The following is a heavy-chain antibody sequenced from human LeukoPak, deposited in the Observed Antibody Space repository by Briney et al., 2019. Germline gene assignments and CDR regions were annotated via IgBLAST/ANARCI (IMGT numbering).Heavy chain of an antibody. J-gene: IGHJ3*02. Sequence: GGSLRLSCAASGFTFSSYAMHWVRQAPGKGLEGVAVISYDGSNKYYADSVKGRFTIYRDNSKNTLYLQMNSLRAEDTAVYYCARDRHDAFDIWGQGTMVTVSS. CDR1: GFTFSSYA. CDR3: ARDRHDAFDI. CDR2: ISYDGSNK. V-gene: IGHV3-30-3*01.